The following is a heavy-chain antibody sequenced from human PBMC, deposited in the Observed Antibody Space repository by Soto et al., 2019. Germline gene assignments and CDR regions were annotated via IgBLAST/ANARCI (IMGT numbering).Heavy chain of an antibody. CDR3: ARQHDS. CDR1: GGSISSYY. J-gene: IGHJ4*02. CDR2: IYYSGST. Sequence: QVQLQESGPGLVKPSETLSLTCTVSGGSISSYYWSWIRQPPGKGLEWIGYIYYSGSTNYNPSLNGRVTPAVDTSKYLSSLNPTPVTAADTAARFCARQHDSWGQGPLVTVSS. V-gene: IGHV4-59*08.